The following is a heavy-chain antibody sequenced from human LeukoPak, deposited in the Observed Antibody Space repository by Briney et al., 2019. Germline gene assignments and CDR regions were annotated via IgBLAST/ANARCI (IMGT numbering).Heavy chain of an antibody. V-gene: IGHV3-23*01. CDR3: AKGEYQLLFGY. CDR2: ISGSGGST. J-gene: IGHJ4*02. CDR1: GFTFSSYA. D-gene: IGHD2-2*01. Sequence: GGSLRLSCAASGFTFSSYAMSWVRQAPGKGLEWVSAISGSGGSTYYADSVKGRFTISRDNSKNTLYLQMNSLGAEDTAVYYCAKGEYQLLFGYWGQGTLVTVSS.